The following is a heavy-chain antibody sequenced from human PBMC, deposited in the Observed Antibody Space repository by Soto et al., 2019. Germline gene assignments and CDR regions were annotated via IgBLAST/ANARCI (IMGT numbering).Heavy chain of an antibody. V-gene: IGHV1-2*06. CDR1: GYTFTGFY. Sequence: QVQLVQSGAEVKKPGASVKVSCKASGYTFTGFYMHWVRQAPGQGLEWMGRINPDSGDTDHAEKFQGRVTMTRDTSISTAYMELTRLTSDDTAVYHCAISLGVPEPHRAFDYWGPGTPVTVSS. CDR3: AISLGVPEPHRAFDY. CDR2: INPDSGDT. J-gene: IGHJ4*02. D-gene: IGHD3-3*01.